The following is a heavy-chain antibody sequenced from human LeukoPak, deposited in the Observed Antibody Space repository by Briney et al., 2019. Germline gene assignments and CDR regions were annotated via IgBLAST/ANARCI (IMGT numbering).Heavy chain of an antibody. CDR3: ARAWESLYSSSAPILDFDL. CDR1: GYTFTGYY. J-gene: IGHJ2*01. V-gene: IGHV1-18*04. CDR2: ISAYNGNT. Sequence: GASVKVSCKASGYTFTGYYMHWVRQAPGQGLEWMGWISAYNGNTNYAQKLQGRVTMTTDTSTSTAYMELRSLRSDDTAVYYCARAWESLYSSSAPILDFDLWGRGTLVTVSS. D-gene: IGHD6-13*01.